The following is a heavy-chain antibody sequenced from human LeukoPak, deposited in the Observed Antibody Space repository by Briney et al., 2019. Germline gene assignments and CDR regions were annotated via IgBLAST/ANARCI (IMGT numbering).Heavy chain of an antibody. J-gene: IGHJ4*02. CDR1: GGSISSYY. CDR2: IYYSGST. CDR3: ARSAQRGLFDY. D-gene: IGHD6-25*01. V-gene: IGHV4-59*01. Sequence: SETLSLTCTVSGGSISSYYWSWIRQPPGKGLEWIGYIYYSGSTNYNPSLKSRVTISVDTSKNQFSLKLSSVTAADTAVYYCARSAQRGLFDYWGQGTLVTVSS.